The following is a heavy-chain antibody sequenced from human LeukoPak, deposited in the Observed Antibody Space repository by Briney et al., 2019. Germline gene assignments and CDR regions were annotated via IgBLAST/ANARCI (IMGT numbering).Heavy chain of an antibody. Sequence: ASVKVSCKVSGYTLTELSMHWVRQAPGKGLERMGGFDPEDGETIYAQKFQGRVTMTEDTSTDTAYMELSSLRSEDTAVYYCATDVLDDTAMVRDYWGQGTLVTVSS. CDR3: ATDVLDDTAMVRDY. J-gene: IGHJ4*02. D-gene: IGHD5-18*01. V-gene: IGHV1-24*01. CDR1: GYTLTELS. CDR2: FDPEDGET.